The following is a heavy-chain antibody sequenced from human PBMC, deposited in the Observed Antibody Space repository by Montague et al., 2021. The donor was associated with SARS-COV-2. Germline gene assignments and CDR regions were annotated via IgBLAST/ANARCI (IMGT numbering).Heavy chain of an antibody. V-gene: IGHV4-4*02. CDR1: GASISSTNW. J-gene: IGHJ4*02. CDR3: ASRSIAVAYYFDD. CDR2: MYHTGTT. Sequence: SETLSLTCAVPGASISSTNWWTWVRHPPGKGLEWIGEMYHTGTTNYNPYLMSRVTISLDESKNQFSLKMTSVTAADAAGYYCASRSIAVAYYFDDWGQGTLVTVSS. D-gene: IGHD6-19*01.